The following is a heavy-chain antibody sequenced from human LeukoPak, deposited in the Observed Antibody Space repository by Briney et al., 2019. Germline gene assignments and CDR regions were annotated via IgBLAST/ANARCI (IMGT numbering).Heavy chain of an antibody. CDR3: GRDRFYDYVWGSYRWIPFDY. V-gene: IGHV7-4-1*02. CDR1: GYTFTSYA. D-gene: IGHD3-16*02. Sequence: GASVKVSCKASGYTFTSYAMNWVRQAPGQGLEWMGWINTNTGNPTYAQGFTGRFVFSLDTSVSTAYLQISSLKAEDTAVYYCGRDRFYDYVWGSYRWIPFDYWGQGTLVTVSS. CDR2: INTNTGNP. J-gene: IGHJ4*02.